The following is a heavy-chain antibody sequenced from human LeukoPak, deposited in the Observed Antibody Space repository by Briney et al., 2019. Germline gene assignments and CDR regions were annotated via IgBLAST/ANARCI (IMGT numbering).Heavy chain of an antibody. CDR3: ARDFGGALFDY. V-gene: IGHV3-48*01. Sequence: PGGSLRLSCAASGFTFSSYSMNWVRQAPGKGLEWVSYISSSSSTIYYADSVKGRFTISRDNAKNSLYLRMNSLRAEDTAVYYCARDFGGALFDYWGQGTLVTVSS. CDR1: GFTFSSYS. CDR2: ISSSSSTI. J-gene: IGHJ4*02. D-gene: IGHD3-10*01.